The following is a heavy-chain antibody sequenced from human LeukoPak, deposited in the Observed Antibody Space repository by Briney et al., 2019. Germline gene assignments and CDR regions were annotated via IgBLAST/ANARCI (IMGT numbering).Heavy chain of an antibody. CDR1: GFTFSSYS. CDR2: ISSSSSYI. D-gene: IGHD1-26*01. J-gene: IGHJ3*02. V-gene: IGHV3-21*01. CDR3: ARAWSGATMIPYHAFDI. Sequence: GGSLRLSCAASGFTFSSYSMNWVRQAPGKGLEWVSSISSSSSYIYYADSVKGRFTISRDNAKNSLYLQMNSLRAEDTAVYYCARAWSGATMIPYHAFDIWGQGTMVTVSS.